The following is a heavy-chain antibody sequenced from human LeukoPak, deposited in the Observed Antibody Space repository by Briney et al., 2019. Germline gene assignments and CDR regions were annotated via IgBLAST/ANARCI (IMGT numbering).Heavy chain of an antibody. CDR2: ISSGGSTI. V-gene: IGHV3-11*04. J-gene: IGHJ3*02. CDR1: GFTFSDYY. D-gene: IGHD1-14*01. CDR3: ARRARFTDATRIFDI. Sequence: GGSLRLPCAASGFTFSDYYMTWIRQAPGKGLEWVSYISSGGSTIYYADSVKGRFTTSRDNAKNSLYLQMNSLRAEDTAVYYCARRARFTDATRIFDIWGQGTMVTVSS.